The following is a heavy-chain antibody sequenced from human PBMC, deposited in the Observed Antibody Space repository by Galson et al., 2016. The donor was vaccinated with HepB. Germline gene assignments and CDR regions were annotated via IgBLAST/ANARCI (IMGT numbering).Heavy chain of an antibody. Sequence: SLRLSCAASGFTFTNYWMSWVRQAPGKGLEWVANIKQDGSEKYYVDSVTGRFTISRDNAKNSLYLQMSSLRVEDTAIDYCARGVRQQLVWYYYAMDVWGQGTTVTVSS. CDR2: IKQDGSEK. V-gene: IGHV3-7*01. J-gene: IGHJ6*02. CDR1: GFTFTNYW. CDR3: ARGVRQQLVWYYYAMDV. D-gene: IGHD6-13*01.